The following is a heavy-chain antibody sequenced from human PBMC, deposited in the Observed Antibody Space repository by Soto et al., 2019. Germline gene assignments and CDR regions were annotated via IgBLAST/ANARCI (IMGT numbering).Heavy chain of an antibody. CDR3: VTLSECSNGVCYRFDY. J-gene: IGHJ4*02. V-gene: IGHV5-51*01. D-gene: IGHD2-8*01. CDR2: IYPGDSDT. Sequence: HGESVKISCKGSGYNFAGSWIGWVRQMPGKGLEWVGFIYPGDSDTRYSPSFQGQVTISADKSITTAYLQWGGLKASDTAMYFCVTLSECSNGVCYRFDYWGQGTRVAVSS. CDR1: GYNFAGSW.